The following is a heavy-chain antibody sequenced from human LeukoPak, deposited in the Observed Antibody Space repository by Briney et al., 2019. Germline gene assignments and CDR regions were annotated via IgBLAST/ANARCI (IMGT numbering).Heavy chain of an antibody. Sequence: GGSLRLSCLASGFTFSSNGMHWVRQAPGKGLEWVTFIQYDGSKKYYADSAKGRFTISRGNSKNTLYLEMNSLRAEDTAVYYCASEIVPRWSSPNFDYWGQGTLVTVSS. CDR2: IQYDGSKK. CDR1: GFTFSSNG. CDR3: ASEIVPRWSSPNFDY. J-gene: IGHJ4*02. D-gene: IGHD2-15*01. V-gene: IGHV3-30*02.